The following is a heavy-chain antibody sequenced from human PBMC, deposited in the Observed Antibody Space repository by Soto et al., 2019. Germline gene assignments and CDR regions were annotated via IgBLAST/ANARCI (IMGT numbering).Heavy chain of an antibody. J-gene: IGHJ6*02. D-gene: IGHD2-21*02. V-gene: IGHV4-59*01. CDR1: YGKIISFG. CDR2: MYNTGST. Sequence: SVPMCVPWTVAYGKIISFGWSWIRKKTGKGLEWIGYMYNTGSTIYNPSLKSRVTISVDTSKNQFSLKLNSVTAADTAVYYCARDLWGYCGADCYPLDVWGQGTTVTVSS. CDR3: ARDLWGYCGADCYPLDV.